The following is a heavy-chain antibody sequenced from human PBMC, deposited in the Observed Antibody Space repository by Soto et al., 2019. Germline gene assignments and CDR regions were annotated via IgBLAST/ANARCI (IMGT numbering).Heavy chain of an antibody. V-gene: IGHV3-30*03. J-gene: IGHJ6*02. D-gene: IGHD1-26*01. CDR2: ISYDGSNK. Sequence: QVQLVESGGGVVQPGRSLRLSCAASGFTFSSYGMHWVRQAPGKGLEWVAVISYDGSNKYYADSVKGRFTISRDNSKNTLYLQMTSLRAEDTAVYYCATSNGGTYSYYYGMDVWGQGTTVTVSS. CDR3: ATSNGGTYSYYYGMDV. CDR1: GFTFSSYG.